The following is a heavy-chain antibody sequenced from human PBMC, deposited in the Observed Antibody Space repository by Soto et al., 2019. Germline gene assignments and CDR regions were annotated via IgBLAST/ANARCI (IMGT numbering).Heavy chain of an antibody. J-gene: IGHJ4*02. D-gene: IGHD5-18*01. CDR2: ISGSGGGT. Sequence: EVQLLDSGGGLVQPGGSLRLSCAASGFTFSSYAMSWVRQAPGKGLEWVSGISGSGGGTYYADSVKGRLTISRDNSKNTLYLQMNSLRAEDTAVYYCAKDGYSYRYPSDFDYWGQGTLVTVSS. CDR3: AKDGYSYRYPSDFDY. V-gene: IGHV3-23*01. CDR1: GFTFSSYA.